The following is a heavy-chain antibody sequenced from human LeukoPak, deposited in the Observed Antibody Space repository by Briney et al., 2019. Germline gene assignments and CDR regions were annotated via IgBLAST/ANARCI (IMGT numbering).Heavy chain of an antibody. CDR2: CNPDGSDT. D-gene: IGHD3-10*01. CDR3: TSDTFGKYDS. J-gene: IGHJ4*02. CDR1: GFTFRHYW. V-gene: IGHV3-74*01. Sequence: PGESLRLSCAASGFTFRHYWMHWVRQGLGKGLEWVARCNPDGSDTTYADSVKGRFTISRDNAKNILYLQMNSLRVEDTALYYCTSDTFGKYDSWGQGTLATVSS.